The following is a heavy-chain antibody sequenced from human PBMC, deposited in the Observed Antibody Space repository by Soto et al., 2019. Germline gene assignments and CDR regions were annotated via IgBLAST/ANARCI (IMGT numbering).Heavy chain of an antibody. CDR3: ARVQYYYDSSGYYLRYLDY. D-gene: IGHD3-22*01. Sequence: ASVKVSCKASGGTFSSYAISWVRQAPGQGLEWMGGIIPIFGTANYAQKFQGRVTITADESTSTAYMELSSLRSEDTAVYYCARVQYYYDSSGYYLRYLDYWGQGTLVTVSS. J-gene: IGHJ4*02. V-gene: IGHV1-69*13. CDR2: IIPIFGTA. CDR1: GGTFSSYA.